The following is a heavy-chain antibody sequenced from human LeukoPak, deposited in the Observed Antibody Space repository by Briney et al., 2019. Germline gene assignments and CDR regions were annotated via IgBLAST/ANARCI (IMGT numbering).Heavy chain of an antibody. D-gene: IGHD6-6*01. CDR2: ISGSGGTT. V-gene: IGHV3-23*01. Sequence: GGSLRLSCAASRFTFSTYAMSWVRQAPGKGLEWVSGISGSGGTTYYAASVKGRFTISRDNSKNTLYLQMNSLRAEDTAVYYCATAPRYSSSSYWGQGTLVTVSS. J-gene: IGHJ4*02. CDR1: RFTFSTYA. CDR3: ATAPRYSSSSY.